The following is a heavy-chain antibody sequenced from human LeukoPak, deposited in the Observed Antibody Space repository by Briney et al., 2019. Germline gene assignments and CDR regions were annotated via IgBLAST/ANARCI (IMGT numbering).Heavy chain of an antibody. J-gene: IGHJ5*02. Sequence: SETLSLTCTVSGGSISSYYWSWIRQPPGKGLEWIGYIYYSGSTNYNPSLKSRVTISVDTSKNQFSLKLSSVTAADTAVYYCARGQWLVPYNWFDPWGQGTLVTVSS. D-gene: IGHD6-19*01. CDR3: ARGQWLVPYNWFDP. CDR1: GGSISSYY. CDR2: IYYSGST. V-gene: IGHV4-59*08.